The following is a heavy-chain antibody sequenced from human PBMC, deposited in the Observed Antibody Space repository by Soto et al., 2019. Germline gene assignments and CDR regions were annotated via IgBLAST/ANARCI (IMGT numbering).Heavy chain of an antibody. CDR1: GFTFSSYW. CDR3: ARDVGGDYDY. J-gene: IGHJ4*02. Sequence: GGSLRLSCAASGFTFSSYWMHWVRQAPGKGLEWVSHINRDGGRGRYADSVKGRFTNSRDNARNTLYLQMSSLRADDTAVYYCARDVGGDYDYWGQGTLVTVSS. D-gene: IGHD3-16*01. CDR2: INRDGGRG. V-gene: IGHV3-74*01.